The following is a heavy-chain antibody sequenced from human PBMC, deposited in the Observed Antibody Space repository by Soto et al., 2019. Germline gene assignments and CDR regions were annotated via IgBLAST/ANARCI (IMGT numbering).Heavy chain of an antibody. CDR1: GFNFNNYN. Sequence: QVQLVESGGGVVQPGRYLRLYCVASGFNFNNYNLHWVRQAPGNSLESVAVISFDGTTDYYADSVKGRFTVSRDNFKNILSLQMDSLRHEDTAVYYCARDNRDCSSFNCYNPGRVFGFDVWGQGTTVTVAS. CDR3: ARDNRDCSSFNCYNPGRVFGFDV. V-gene: IGHV3-30-3*01. CDR2: ISFDGTTD. D-gene: IGHD2-2*02. J-gene: IGHJ6*02.